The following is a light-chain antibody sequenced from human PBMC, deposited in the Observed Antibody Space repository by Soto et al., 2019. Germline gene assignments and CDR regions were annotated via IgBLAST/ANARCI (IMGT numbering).Light chain of an antibody. V-gene: IGKV4-1*01. CDR3: QQYYSSPFT. CDR1: QSVLYSSNNKNY. CDR2: WAS. J-gene: IGKJ3*01. Sequence: DIVMTQSPDSLAVSLGERATINCKSSQSVLYSSNNKNYLAWYQQKPGQPPKLLIYWASTRESGVPDRISGSGSGTDVNLTISSLQAEDVAVYYCQQYYSSPFTFGPGTKVDIK.